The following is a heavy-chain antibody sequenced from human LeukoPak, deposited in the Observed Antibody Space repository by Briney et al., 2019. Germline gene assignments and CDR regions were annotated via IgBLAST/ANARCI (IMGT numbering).Heavy chain of an antibody. CDR2: IWYDGQTK. D-gene: IGHD6-19*01. V-gene: IGHV3-33*01. J-gene: IGHJ4*02. Sequence: PGGSLRLSCEASGFIFSNYDMHWVRQAPGKGLEWLALIWYDGQTKFYADSVKGRFTISRDNSGNTLFLHMTSLRVEDTAVYYCARERGRIAVAGGPGYWGQGALVTVSS. CDR3: ARERGRIAVAGGPGY. CDR1: GFIFSNYD.